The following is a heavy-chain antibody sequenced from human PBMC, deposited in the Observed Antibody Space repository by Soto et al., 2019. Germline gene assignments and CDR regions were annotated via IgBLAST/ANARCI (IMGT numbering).Heavy chain of an antibody. CDR1: GDSITSYY. V-gene: IGHV4-59*01. Sequence: QVQLQESGPGLVKPSETLSLTCTVSGDSITSYYWSWIRQPPGKALEWIVYIYYSGGTDNNPSLKSRVTISLDPAKKQLSLKLKSVTAADTAVYYCARDLGIGSGPFDAWGQGTMVSVSA. J-gene: IGHJ3*01. D-gene: IGHD2-2*03. CDR3: ARDLGIGSGPFDA. CDR2: IYYSGGT.